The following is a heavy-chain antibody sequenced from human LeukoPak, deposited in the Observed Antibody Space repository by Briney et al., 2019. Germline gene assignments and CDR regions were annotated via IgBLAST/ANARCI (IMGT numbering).Heavy chain of an antibody. CDR3: ARESQYDFWSGFDC. CDR2: IKQDGSEK. Sequence: GGSLRLSCAASGFTFSSYWMTWVRQAPGKGLEWVAIIKQDGSEKYYVDSVKGRFTISRENAKNSLFLQMNSLRAEDTAVYYCARESQYDFWSGFDCWGLGTRVTVPS. J-gene: IGHJ4*02. V-gene: IGHV3-7*01. CDR1: GFTFSSYW. D-gene: IGHD3-3*01.